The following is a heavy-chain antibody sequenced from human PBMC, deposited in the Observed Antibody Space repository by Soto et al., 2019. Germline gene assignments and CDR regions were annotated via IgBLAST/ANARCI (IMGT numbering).Heavy chain of an antibody. CDR1: GGTFSSYT. D-gene: IGHD5-18*01. J-gene: IGHJ4*02. CDR2: IIPILGIA. CDR3: ARGGYSYGN. Sequence: QVQLVQSGAEVKKPGSSVKVSCKASGGTFSSYTISWVRQAPGQGLEWMGRIIPILGIANYAQKFQGRVRITADKSTSTADMEVSSLRSEDTAVYYCARGGYSYGNWGQGTLVPVSS. V-gene: IGHV1-69*02.